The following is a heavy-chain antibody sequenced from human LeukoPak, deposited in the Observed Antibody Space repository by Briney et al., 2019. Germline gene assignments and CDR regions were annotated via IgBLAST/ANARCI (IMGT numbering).Heavy chain of an antibody. CDR2: ISDIGSI. D-gene: IGHD3-22*01. CDR3: ARVSWGYDSSEHAFDI. Sequence: SETLSLTCTVSGGSISSYYWSWIRQPPGKGLEWIAYISDIGSINYNPSLKSRVTISVDTSKNQFSPKLSSVTAADTAVYYCARVSWGYDSSEHAFDIWGQGTMVTVSS. J-gene: IGHJ3*02. V-gene: IGHV4-59*01. CDR1: GGSISSYY.